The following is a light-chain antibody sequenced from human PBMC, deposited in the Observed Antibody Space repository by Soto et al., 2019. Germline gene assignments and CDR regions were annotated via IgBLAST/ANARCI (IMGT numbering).Light chain of an antibody. V-gene: IGLV2-8*01. J-gene: IGLJ1*01. CDR3: SSYEGSNTFV. Sequence: QSALTQPPSASGSPGQSVTISCTGTTSDVGGYKYVSWHQQHPGKGPKLIIYEVNKRPSGVPDRFSGSKSGNTASPTVSGLQAEDEADYYCSSYEGSNTFVFGTGTKVTVL. CDR1: TSDVGGYKY. CDR2: EVN.